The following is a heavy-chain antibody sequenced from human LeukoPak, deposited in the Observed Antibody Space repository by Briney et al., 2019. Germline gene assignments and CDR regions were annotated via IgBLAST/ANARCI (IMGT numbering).Heavy chain of an antibody. CDR1: GGTFSSYA. CDR2: IIPIFGTA. J-gene: IGHJ5*01. CDR3: ARGGKYGCSGGSCYADS. Sequence: SVKVSCKASGGTFSSYAISWVRKAPGQGLEWMGGIIPIFGTANYAQKFQGRVTITADTSTSTAYMELRSLRSDDTAVYYCARGGKYGCSGGSCYADSWGQGTLVTVSS. D-gene: IGHD2-15*01. V-gene: IGHV1-69*06.